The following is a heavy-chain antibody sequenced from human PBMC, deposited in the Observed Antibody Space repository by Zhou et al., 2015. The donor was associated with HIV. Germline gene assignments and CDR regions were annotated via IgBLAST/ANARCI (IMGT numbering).Heavy chain of an antibody. J-gene: IGHJ1*01. Sequence: VQLVQSGAGAREPGASVKISCKASGFTFSHFYVHWVRQAPGQGLQWLGGVVPVSNATYYAQDFGDRLTIFVDGTKETVHMQLRRLRSDDTAIYYCTAGPPFYDRAAYFQTWGQGTLVVVS. CDR1: GFTFSHFY. D-gene: IGHD2/OR15-2a*01. CDR2: VVPVSNAT. V-gene: IGHV1-2*02. CDR3: TAGPPFYDRAAYFQT.